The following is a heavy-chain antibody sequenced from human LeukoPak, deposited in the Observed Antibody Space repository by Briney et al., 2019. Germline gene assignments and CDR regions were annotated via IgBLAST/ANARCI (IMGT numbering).Heavy chain of an antibody. CDR1: GFTFSSYE. V-gene: IGHV3-48*03. D-gene: IGHD3-10*01. CDR2: ISTSGHTI. J-gene: IGHJ3*02. CDR3: AKVLIWTYGSGNYYKGAFDI. Sequence: PGGSLRLSCTAPGFTFSSYEMHWVRQAPGKGLEWVSYISTSGHTIYYADSVKGRFTISRDNAKNSLYLQMNSLRAEDTAVYYCAKVLIWTYGSGNYYKGAFDIWGQGTMVTVFS.